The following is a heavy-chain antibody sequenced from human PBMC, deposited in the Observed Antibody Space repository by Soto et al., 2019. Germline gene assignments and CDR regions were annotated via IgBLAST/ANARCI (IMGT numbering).Heavy chain of an antibody. CDR2: ISGSGSDT. Sequence: TCGSLRLSCAASEFYFGNLAISRVRQAPGRGLEWVAGISGSGSDTYYADSVKGRFTVSRENSRSMLFLEMSSLRSEDTAVYYCAKLPTRGLRLGELSLYRGGRYSYHMGLWGQGTTVTVSS. J-gene: IGHJ6*02. CDR3: AKLPTRGLRLGELSLYRGGRYSYHMGL. CDR1: EFYFGNLA. D-gene: IGHD3-16*02. V-gene: IGHV3-23*01.